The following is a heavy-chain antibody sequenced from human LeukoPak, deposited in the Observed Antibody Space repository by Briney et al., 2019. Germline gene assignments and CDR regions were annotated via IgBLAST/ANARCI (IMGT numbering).Heavy chain of an antibody. D-gene: IGHD6-13*01. CDR1: GFNFSIYG. Sequence: HPGGSLRLSCAASGFNFSIYGMHWLRQAPGKGLEWGSTISDTSFRTYYADSVKGRFTISRDNSKNTLYLQMNSLRAEDTAVYYCARDYRGINWFDPWGQGTLVTVSS. J-gene: IGHJ5*02. CDR3: ARDYRGINWFDP. V-gene: IGHV3-23*01. CDR2: ISDTSFRT.